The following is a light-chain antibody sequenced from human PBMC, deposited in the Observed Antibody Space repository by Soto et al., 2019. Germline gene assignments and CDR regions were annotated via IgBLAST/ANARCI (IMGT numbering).Light chain of an antibody. CDR2: GNS. Sequence: QSVLTQPPSVSGSPGQRVTISCTGSSSNIGAGYDVHWYQQLPGTAPKLLIYGNSNRPSGVPDRFSGSKSGTSASLAITGLQADDEADYYCQSSDSSLSGSYVFGTGTKLTVL. CDR1: SSNIGAGYD. V-gene: IGLV1-40*01. CDR3: QSSDSSLSGSYV. J-gene: IGLJ1*01.